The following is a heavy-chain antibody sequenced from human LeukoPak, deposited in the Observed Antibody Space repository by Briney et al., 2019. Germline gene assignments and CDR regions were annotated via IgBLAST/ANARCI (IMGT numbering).Heavy chain of an antibody. D-gene: IGHD3-10*01. Sequence: ASVEVSCKASGFTFTSYDINWVRQASGQGVEWMGWMNHNNGNTGYAQKFQGRVTMTRDTSISTAYMELRGLRSEDTAVYYCVRDGEGVAISVNYWFDPWGQGTLDTVSS. CDR2: MNHNNGNT. V-gene: IGHV1-8*01. J-gene: IGHJ5*02. CDR3: VRDGEGVAISVNYWFDP. CDR1: GFTFTSYD.